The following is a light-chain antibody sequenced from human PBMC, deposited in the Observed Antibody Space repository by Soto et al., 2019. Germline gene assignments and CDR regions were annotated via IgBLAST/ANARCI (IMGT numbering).Light chain of an antibody. CDR2: DVT. CDR1: SNDVGGYDY. V-gene: IGLV2-14*01. Sequence: QSALTHPGSVSWSPGQSVTISCTGTSNDVGGYDYVSWYQHHPGKAPKLVIYDVTYRPSGVSDRFSGSKSANTASLTISGLQAEDEADYYCSSYTSSSNYVFGTGTKVTVL. CDR3: SSYTSSSNYV. J-gene: IGLJ1*01.